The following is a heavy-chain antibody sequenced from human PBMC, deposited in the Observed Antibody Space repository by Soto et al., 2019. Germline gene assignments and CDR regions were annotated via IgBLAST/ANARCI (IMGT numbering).Heavy chain of an antibody. CDR1: GGSFSGYY. D-gene: IGHD2-15*01. J-gene: IGHJ5*02. V-gene: IGHV4-34*01. CDR2: INHSGST. CDR3: ARGKGYCSGGSCYSPLWFDP. Sequence: SETLSLTCAVYGGSFSGYYWSWIRQPPGKGLEWIGEINHSGSTNYNPSLKSRVTISVDTPKNQFSLKLSSVTAADTAVYYCARGKGYCSGGSCYSPLWFDPWGQGTLVTVSS.